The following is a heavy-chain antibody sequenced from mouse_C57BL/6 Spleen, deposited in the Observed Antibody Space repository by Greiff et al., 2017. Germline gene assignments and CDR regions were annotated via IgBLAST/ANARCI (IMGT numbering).Heavy chain of an antibody. CDR2: IDPSDSYT. J-gene: IGHJ1*03. D-gene: IGHD1-1*01. Sequence: VQLQQPGAELVRPGTSVKLSCKASGYTFTSYWMHWVKQRPGQGLEWIGVIDPSDSYTNYNQKFKGKATLTVDTSSSTAYMQLSSLTSEDSAVYYCARPPFITTSDWYFDVWGTGTTVTVSS. V-gene: IGHV1-59*01. CDR1: GYTFTSYW. CDR3: ARPPFITTSDWYFDV.